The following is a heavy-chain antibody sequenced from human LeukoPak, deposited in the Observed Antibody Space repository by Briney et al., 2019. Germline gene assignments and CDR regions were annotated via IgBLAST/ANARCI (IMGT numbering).Heavy chain of an antibody. Sequence: GGSLRLSCAASGFVFSKYGMHWVRQAPGKGLEWVAFIRSDGSETYYADSVRGRFALSRDNSKTTLFLQMNSLRLEDTAVYYCARERHWNKYFDYWGQGTLVAV. CDR3: ARERHWNKYFDY. J-gene: IGHJ4*02. V-gene: IGHV3-30*02. D-gene: IGHD1-1*01. CDR1: GFVFSKYG. CDR2: IRSDGSET.